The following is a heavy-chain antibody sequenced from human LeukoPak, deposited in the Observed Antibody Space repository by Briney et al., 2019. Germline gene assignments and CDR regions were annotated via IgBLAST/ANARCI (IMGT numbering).Heavy chain of an antibody. CDR1: GGTFSSYA. CDR2: IIPIFGTA. D-gene: IGHD6-6*01. J-gene: IGHJ4*02. V-gene: IGHV1-69*01. Sequence: VASVKVSCKASGGTFSSYAISWVRQAPGQGLEWMGGIIPIFGTANYAQKFQGRVTITADESTSTAYMELSSLRSEDTAVYYCARAMSIAARLQTIFDYWGQGTLVTVSS. CDR3: ARAMSIAARLQTIFDY.